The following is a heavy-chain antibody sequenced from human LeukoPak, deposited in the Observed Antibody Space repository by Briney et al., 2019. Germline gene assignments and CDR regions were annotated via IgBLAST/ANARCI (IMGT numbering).Heavy chain of an antibody. CDR1: GGSISSYY. J-gene: IGHJ4*02. V-gene: IGHV4-59*08. D-gene: IGHD4-11*01. CDR2: ISYNGYT. CDR3: ARHDYSNPRVDY. Sequence: SETLSLTCTVSGGSISSYYWSWIRQPPGKGLEWIGYISYNGYTNFHPSPKSRATISVAMSKNQFSLKLSSVTAADTAVYYCARHDYSNPRVDYWGQGTPVTVSS.